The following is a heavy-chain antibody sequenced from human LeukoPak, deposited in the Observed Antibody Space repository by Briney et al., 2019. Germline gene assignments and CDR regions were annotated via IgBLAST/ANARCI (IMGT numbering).Heavy chain of an antibody. D-gene: IGHD3-10*01. CDR3: AIGGRFGDPFDY. Sequence: GGSLRLSCAASGFTFSSYGMHWVRQAPGKGLEWVAFIRYDGSNKYYADSVKGRFTISRDNSKNTLFLQVNSLRAEDTAVYYCAIGGRFGDPFDYWGQGTLVTVSS. CDR1: GFTFSSYG. J-gene: IGHJ4*02. CDR2: IRYDGSNK. V-gene: IGHV3-30*02.